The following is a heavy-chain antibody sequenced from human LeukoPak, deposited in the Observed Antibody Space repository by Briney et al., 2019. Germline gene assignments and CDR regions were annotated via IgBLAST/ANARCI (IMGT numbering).Heavy chain of an antibody. CDR2: ISSGSSYI. Sequence: GGSLRLSCAASGFTFSSYSMNWVRQAPGKGLEWVSSISSGSSYIYYADSVKGRFTISRDNAKNSLYLQMNSLRAEDTAVYYCAREPPRDYYMDVWGKGTTVTVSS. CDR3: AREPPRDYYMDV. D-gene: IGHD3-10*01. J-gene: IGHJ6*03. V-gene: IGHV3-21*01. CDR1: GFTFSSYS.